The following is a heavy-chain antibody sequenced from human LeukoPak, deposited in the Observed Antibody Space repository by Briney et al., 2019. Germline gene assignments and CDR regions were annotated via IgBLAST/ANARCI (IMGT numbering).Heavy chain of an antibody. CDR1: GGSFSGYY. CDR2: INHSGST. J-gene: IGHJ5*02. CDR3: ARDQYSGYDGSWFDP. D-gene: IGHD5-12*01. V-gene: IGHV4-34*01. Sequence: SETLSLTCAVYGGSFSGYYWSWIRQPPGKGLEWIGEINHSGSTNYNPSLKSRVTISVDTSKNQFSLQLNSVTPEDTAVYYCARDQYSGYDGSWFDPWGQGTLVTVSS.